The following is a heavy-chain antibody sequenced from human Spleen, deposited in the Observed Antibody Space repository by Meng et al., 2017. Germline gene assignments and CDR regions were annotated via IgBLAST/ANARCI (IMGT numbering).Heavy chain of an antibody. V-gene: IGHV1-18*04. CDR3: ARQLGHYDRSGSFYYGGAVDF. D-gene: IGHD3-22*01. Sequence: ASVKVSCKASGYTFSSHGIIWVRQAPGQGFEWMGWISAYNGNTYYAQNFKDRVTMTTDTSTSTAYMVRTSLKSDDTAVYYCARQLGHYDRSGSFYYGGAVDFWGQGTVVTVSS. CDR1: GYTFSSHG. J-gene: IGHJ4*02. CDR2: ISAYNGNT.